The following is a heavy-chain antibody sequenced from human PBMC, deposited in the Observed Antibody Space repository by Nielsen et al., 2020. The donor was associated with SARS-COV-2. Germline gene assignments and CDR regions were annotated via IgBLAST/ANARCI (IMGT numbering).Heavy chain of an antibody. CDR3: AKGIVAGSDLFDY. J-gene: IGHJ4*02. Sequence: GESLKISCAASGFTFSSYGMHWVRQAPGKGLEWVAVIWYDGSNKYYADSVKGRFTISRDNSKNTLYLQMNSLRVEDTAVYYCAKGIVAGSDLFDYWGQGTLVTVSS. CDR2: IWYDGSNK. CDR1: GFTFSSYG. D-gene: IGHD5-12*01. V-gene: IGHV3-33*06.